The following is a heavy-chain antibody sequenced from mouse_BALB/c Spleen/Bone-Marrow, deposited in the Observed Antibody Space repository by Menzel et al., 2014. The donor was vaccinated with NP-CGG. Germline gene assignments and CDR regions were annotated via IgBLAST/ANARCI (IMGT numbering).Heavy chain of an antibody. CDR2: IRNKANGHTT. D-gene: IGHD2-3*01. CDR3: ARDINDGYYWYFDV. CDR1: RVTFTDYY. V-gene: IGHV7-3*02. Sequence: EVQLVESGGGLVQPGGSLRLSCATSRVTFTDYYMSWVRQPPGKALEWLGFIRNKANGHTTEYSASVKGRFTISRDNSQSILYLQMNTLRAEDSATYYCARDINDGYYWYFDVWGAGTTVTVSS. J-gene: IGHJ1*01.